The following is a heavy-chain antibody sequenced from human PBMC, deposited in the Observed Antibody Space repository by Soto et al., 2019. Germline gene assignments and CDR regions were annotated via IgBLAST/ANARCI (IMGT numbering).Heavy chain of an antibody. CDR2: INYSGNT. CDR3: ARSEEGTH. D-gene: IGHD1-1*01. V-gene: IGHV4-34*01. J-gene: IGHJ4*02. Sequence: ETLSLTCAVYGGSFSGYYWSWIRQPPGKGLEWIGEINYSGNTNYNPSLKSRVTISVDTSKNQFSLKLSSVTAADTAVYYCARSEEGTHWGQGTLVTVSS. CDR1: GGSFSGYY.